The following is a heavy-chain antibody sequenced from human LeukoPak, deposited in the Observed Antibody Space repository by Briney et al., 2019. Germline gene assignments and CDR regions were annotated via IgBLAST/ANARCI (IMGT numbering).Heavy chain of an antibody. CDR2: ISGSGGST. J-gene: IGHJ4*02. CDR3: AKTQGAMVRGVINFDY. Sequence: GGSLRLSCAASGFTFSSYAMSWVRQAPGKGLEWVSAISGSGGSTYYADSVKGRFTTSRDNSKNTLYLQMNSLRAEGTAVYYCAKTQGAMVRGVINFDYWGQGTLVTVSS. CDR1: GFTFSSYA. D-gene: IGHD3-10*01. V-gene: IGHV3-23*01.